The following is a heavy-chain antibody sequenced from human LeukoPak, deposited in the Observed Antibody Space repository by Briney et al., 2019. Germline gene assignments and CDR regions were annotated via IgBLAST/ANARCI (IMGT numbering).Heavy chain of an antibody. CDR1: GGSISSYY. Sequence: PSETLSLTCTVSGGSISSYYWSWIRQPPGKGLEWVANIKQDGSEKYYVDSVKGRFTISRDNAKNSLYLQMNSLRAEDTAVYYCARTYYYGSGSLSPFGYWGQGTLVTVSS. CDR3: ARTYYYGSGSLSPFGY. CDR2: IKQDGSEK. D-gene: IGHD3-10*01. V-gene: IGHV3-7*01. J-gene: IGHJ4*02.